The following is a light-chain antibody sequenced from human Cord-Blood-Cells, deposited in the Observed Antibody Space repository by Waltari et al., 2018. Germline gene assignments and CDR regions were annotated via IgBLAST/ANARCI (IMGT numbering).Light chain of an antibody. Sequence: DIVITQTPISRSVIPGQPAPISCKSRQRPLPSDVKTYLYWYLQKPGQPPQLLIYEVSNRFSGVPDRFSGSGSGTDFTLKISRVEAEDVGVYYCMQSIQLPGTAYYTFGQGTKLEIK. CDR1: QRPLPSDVKTY. V-gene: IGKV2D-29*01. CDR3: MQSIQLPGTAYYT. CDR2: EVS. J-gene: IGKJ2*01.